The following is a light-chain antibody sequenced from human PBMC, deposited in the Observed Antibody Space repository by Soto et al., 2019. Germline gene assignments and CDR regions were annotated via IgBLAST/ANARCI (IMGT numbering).Light chain of an antibody. V-gene: IGLV8-61*01. CDR3: VLYMGSGIWV. J-gene: IGLJ3*02. CDR1: SCSVSISNY. Sequence: QAVVTQEPSFSVSPGGTVTLTCGLSSCSVSISNYPSWYQQTPGQAPRTLIYSIKTRSSGVPDRFSGSIVGNKAALTITGAQADDEADYYCVLYMGSGIWVFGGGTKLTVL. CDR2: SIK.